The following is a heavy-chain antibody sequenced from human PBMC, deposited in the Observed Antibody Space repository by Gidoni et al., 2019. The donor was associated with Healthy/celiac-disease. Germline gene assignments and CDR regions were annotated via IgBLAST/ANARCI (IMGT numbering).Heavy chain of an antibody. CDR1: GYSISSGYY. CDR2: IYHSGST. CDR3: AVYSSSSGFDY. D-gene: IGHD6-6*01. Sequence: QVRLKESGPGLVNPSETLSLTCPVPGYSISSGYYWGWIRQPPGKGLEWIGSIYHSGSTYYNPSLKSRVTISVDTSKNQFSLKLSSVTAADTAVYYCAVYSSSSGFDYWGQGTLVTVSS. J-gene: IGHJ4*02. V-gene: IGHV4-38-2*01.